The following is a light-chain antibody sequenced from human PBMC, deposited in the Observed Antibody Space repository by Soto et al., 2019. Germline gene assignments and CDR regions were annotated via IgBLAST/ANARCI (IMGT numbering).Light chain of an antibody. CDR1: QSVSSNF. J-gene: IGKJ2*01. CDR3: QQYGSSAYT. V-gene: IGKV3-20*01. Sequence: EIVLTQSPGTLSLSPGERATLSCRASQSVSSNFLAWYQQKLGQPPRLLIYGASSRATGIPDRFSGSGSGTDFTLTISSLEPEDFAVYYCQQYGSSAYTFGQGTKLEIK. CDR2: GAS.